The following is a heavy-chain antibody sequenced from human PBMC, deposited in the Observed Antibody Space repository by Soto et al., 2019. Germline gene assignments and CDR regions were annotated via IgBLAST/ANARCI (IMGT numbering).Heavy chain of an antibody. CDR1: GFTFSRVS. J-gene: IGHJ4*02. CDR2: TSSGSSDT. CDR3: ARVAY. Sequence: SGGSLRLSCEASGFTFSRVSMKWVRQVPGKGLEWVASTSSGSSDTWYADSGKGRFIISRDNAPHSLLLQMNTLRPEDTAMYYCARVAYWGPGTQVTVSS. V-gene: IGHV3-21*01.